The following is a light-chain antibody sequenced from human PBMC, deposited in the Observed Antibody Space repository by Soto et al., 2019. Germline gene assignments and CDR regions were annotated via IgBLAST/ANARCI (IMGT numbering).Light chain of an antibody. CDR1: QDISNY. CDR2: GAS. V-gene: IGKV1-33*01. J-gene: IGKJ5*01. Sequence: DIQMTQSPSSLSASVGDRVTITCQASQDISNYLNWYQQKPGKAPKLLIYGASNLETGVPSRFSGSGSGTDFTLTISCLQSEDFATYYCQQYYSFPLTFGQGTRLEIK. CDR3: QQYYSFPLT.